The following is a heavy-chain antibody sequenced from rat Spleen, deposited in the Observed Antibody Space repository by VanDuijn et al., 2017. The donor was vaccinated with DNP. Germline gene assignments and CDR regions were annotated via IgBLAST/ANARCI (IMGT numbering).Heavy chain of an antibody. CDR2: IWGDGTT. Sequence: QVQLKESGPGLVQPSQTLSLTCTVSGFSLTNYHVNWVRQPPGKGLEWMGGIWGDGTTDYNSALKSRLSISRDTSKSQVFLKMNSLQTDDTAIYYCTRESWGYVMDAWGQGASVTVSS. J-gene: IGHJ4*01. CDR3: TRESWGYVMDA. CDR1: GFSLTNYH. D-gene: IGHD5-1*01. V-gene: IGHV2-43*01.